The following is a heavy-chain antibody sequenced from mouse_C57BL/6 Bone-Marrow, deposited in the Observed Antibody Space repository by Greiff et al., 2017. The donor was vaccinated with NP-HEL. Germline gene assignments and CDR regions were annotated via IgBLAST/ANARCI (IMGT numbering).Heavy chain of an antibody. V-gene: IGHV1-26*01. J-gene: IGHJ3*01. CDR1: GYTFTDYY. Sequence: EVQLQQSGPELVKPGASVKISCKASGYTFTDYYMNWVKQSHGKSLEWIGDINPNNGGTSYNQKFKGKATLTVDKSSSTAYMELRSLTSEDSAVYYCAKDHYYYGSRAYWGQGTLVTVSA. CDR3: AKDHYYYGSRAY. D-gene: IGHD1-1*01. CDR2: INPNNGGT.